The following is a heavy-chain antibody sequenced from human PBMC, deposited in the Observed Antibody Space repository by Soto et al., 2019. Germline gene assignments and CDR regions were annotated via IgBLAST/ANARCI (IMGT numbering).Heavy chain of an antibody. CDR1: GASFSDFH. CDR2: IDYSGST. J-gene: IGHJ4*02. D-gene: IGHD3-10*01. Sequence: QVQLQQWGAGLLKPSETLSLTCAVSGASFSDFHWNWIRQTPGKGLEWIGEIDYSGSTNYNPSLNSRVTISGDPSKNQFSLNLTSVTAADTAVYYCARGRRAMLRGVIFALTFWGQGTRVTVSS. V-gene: IGHV4-34*01. CDR3: ARGRRAMLRGVIFALTF.